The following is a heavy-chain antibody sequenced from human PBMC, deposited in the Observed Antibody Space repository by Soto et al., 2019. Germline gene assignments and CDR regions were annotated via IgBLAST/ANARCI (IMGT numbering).Heavy chain of an antibody. CDR3: AKGEHSGWDWYFDL. CDR2: ISGSGGST. CDR1: GFTFSSYS. J-gene: IGHJ2*01. Sequence: GGSLRLSCAASGFTFSSYSMSWVRQAPGKGLEWVSAISGSGGSTYYADSVKGRFTISRDNSKNTLYLQMNSLRAEDTAVYYCAKGEHSGWDWYFDLWGRGTLVTVSS. D-gene: IGHD6-19*01. V-gene: IGHV3-23*01.